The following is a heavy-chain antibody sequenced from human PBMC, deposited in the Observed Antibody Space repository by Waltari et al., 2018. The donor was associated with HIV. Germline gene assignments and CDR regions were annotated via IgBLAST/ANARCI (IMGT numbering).Heavy chain of an antibody. CDR1: GGPFSSSA. D-gene: IGHD3-10*01. CDR3: ARGGPTPGDFDY. J-gene: IGHJ4*02. CDR2: IIPIFGTA. V-gene: IGHV1-69*01. Sequence: QVQLVPPGAEVKEPGSSVKVSCTASGGPFSSSAISWVPQAPGQGLEWMGGIIPIFGTANYAQKFQGRVTITADESTSTAYMELSSLRSEDTAVYYCARGGPTPGDFDYWGQGTLVTVSS.